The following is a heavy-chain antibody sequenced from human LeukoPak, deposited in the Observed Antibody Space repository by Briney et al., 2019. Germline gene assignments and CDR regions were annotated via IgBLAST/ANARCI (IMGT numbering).Heavy chain of an antibody. Sequence: SEPLSLICAVCGGSFSVYYWRWLRQPPGKGLEWIGEIKHSGSTNYNPSLKSRVTISVDTSKNQFSLELSSVTAADTAVYYCARFLRGYSYGSYDYWGQGTLVTVSS. CDR3: ARFLRGYSYGSYDY. V-gene: IGHV4-34*01. CDR2: IKHSGST. CDR1: GGSFSVYY. D-gene: IGHD5-18*01. J-gene: IGHJ4*02.